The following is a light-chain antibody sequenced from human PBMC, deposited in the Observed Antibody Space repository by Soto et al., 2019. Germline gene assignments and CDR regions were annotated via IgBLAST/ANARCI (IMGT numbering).Light chain of an antibody. CDR2: GES. J-gene: IGKJ1*01. Sequence: ELVLTQSPGTLSLAPGDSATLSCGGSQSVTSNYLAWYQQKTGQAPRLLIYGESTRATGIPDRLSGSGSGTELNLTISRLQSEDFAVYYCQKYNDWPWTCGQGTKVDIK. CDR3: QKYNDWPWT. V-gene: IGKV3-15*01. CDR1: QSVTSN.